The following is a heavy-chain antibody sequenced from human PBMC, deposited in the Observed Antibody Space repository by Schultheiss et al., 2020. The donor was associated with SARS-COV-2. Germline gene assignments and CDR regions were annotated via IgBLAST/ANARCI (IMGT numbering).Heavy chain of an antibody. CDR3: ARGAKYGSGRFDP. CDR1: GGPFSDYY. D-gene: IGHD3-10*01. Sequence: SETLSLTCGVYGGPFSDYYWSWIRQSPGKGLEWIGEINYSGNTNYKSSLKSRVTISVDTSKSQFSLKLSSVTAADTAVYYCARGAKYGSGRFDPWGQGTLVTVSS. J-gene: IGHJ5*02. CDR2: INYSGNT. V-gene: IGHV4-34*01.